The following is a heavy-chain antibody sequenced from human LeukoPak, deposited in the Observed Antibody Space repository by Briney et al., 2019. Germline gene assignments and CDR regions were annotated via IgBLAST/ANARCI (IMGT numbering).Heavy chain of an antibody. CDR2: IKQDGSEK. CDR1: RFTFSNYP. D-gene: IGHD7-27*01. Sequence: GGSLRLSCAASRFTFSNYPMHWVRQAPGKGLEWVANIKQDGSEKNYVDSVRGRFTISRDNAKNSLILQMNTLRDEDTAVYYCARGVWAPFDYWGQGTLVTVSS. V-gene: IGHV3-7*01. J-gene: IGHJ4*02. CDR3: ARGVWAPFDY.